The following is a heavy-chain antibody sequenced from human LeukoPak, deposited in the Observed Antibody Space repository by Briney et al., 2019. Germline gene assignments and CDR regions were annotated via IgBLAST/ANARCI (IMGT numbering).Heavy chain of an antibody. CDR2: IYTSGST. Sequence: SETLSLTCTVSGGSISSYYWSWIRQPAGKGLEWIGRIYTSGSTNYNPSLKSRVTMSVDTSKNQFSLKLSSVTAADTAVYYCARAPLVPAAVAYAYWGQGTLVTVSS. CDR3: ARAPLVPAAVAYAY. CDR1: GGSISSYY. J-gene: IGHJ4*02. D-gene: IGHD2-2*01. V-gene: IGHV4-4*07.